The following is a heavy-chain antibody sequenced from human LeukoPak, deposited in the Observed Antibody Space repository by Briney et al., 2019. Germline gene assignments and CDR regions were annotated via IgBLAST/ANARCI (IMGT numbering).Heavy chain of an antibody. CDR1: GGSVSSGTYY. J-gene: IGHJ5*02. D-gene: IGHD3-3*01. Sequence: PSETLSLTCTVSGGSVSSGTYYWGWIRQPPGKGLEWIGYIYYSGTTNYNPSLKSRVTISIDTSKNQISLKLSSVTAADTAVYYCASSGRGETRKRHRGITIFGFDPWGQGTLVTVST. V-gene: IGHV4-61*01. CDR2: IYYSGTT. CDR3: ASSGRGETRKRHRGITIFGFDP.